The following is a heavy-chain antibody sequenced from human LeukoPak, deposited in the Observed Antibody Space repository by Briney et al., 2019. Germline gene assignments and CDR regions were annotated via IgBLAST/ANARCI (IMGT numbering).Heavy chain of an antibody. D-gene: IGHD1-26*01. J-gene: IGHJ4*02. CDR2: ISSSGSTT. CDR3: ARHVSGSYSFDY. CDR1: GFTFRGYE. V-gene: IGHV3-48*03. Sequence: GGSLRLSCAASGFTFRGYEMNWVRQAPGKGLEWVSYISSSGSTTYYADAVKGRFTISRDNTKNSLYLQMNSLRAEDTAVYYCARHVSGSYSFDYWGQGTLVTVFS.